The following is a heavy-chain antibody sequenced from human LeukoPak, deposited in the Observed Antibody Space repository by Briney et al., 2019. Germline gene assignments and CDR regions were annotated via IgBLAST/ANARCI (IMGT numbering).Heavy chain of an antibody. CDR1: GGSFSGYY. V-gene: IGHV4-34*01. J-gene: IGHJ6*03. CDR2: INHSGST. CDR3: ARGPGVVVPAATRRYYYMDV. Sequence: SETLSLTCAVYGGSFSGYYWSWIRQPPGKGLEWIGEINHSGSTNYNPSLKSRVTISVDTFKNQFSLKLSSVTAADTAVYYCARGPGVVVPAATRRYYYMDVWGKGTTVTVSS. D-gene: IGHD2-2*01.